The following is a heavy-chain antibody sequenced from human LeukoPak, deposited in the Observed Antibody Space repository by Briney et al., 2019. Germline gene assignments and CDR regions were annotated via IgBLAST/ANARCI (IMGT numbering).Heavy chain of an antibody. J-gene: IGHJ4*02. D-gene: IGHD6-19*01. CDR2: ISSDGTVT. V-gene: IGHV3-74*01. Sequence: GGSLRLSCAASGFTFSSYWMHWVRQAPGKGLVWVSGISSDGTVTWYADSVKGRLTVSRDNAKNTLYLQMNSLRDEDTAVYYCTRDFYLAEANYWGQGTLVTVSS. CDR1: GFTFSSYW. CDR3: TRDFYLAEANY.